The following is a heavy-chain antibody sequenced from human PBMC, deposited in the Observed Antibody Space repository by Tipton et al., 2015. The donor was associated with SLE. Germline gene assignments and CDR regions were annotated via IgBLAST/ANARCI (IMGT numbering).Heavy chain of an antibody. V-gene: IGHV4-34*01. J-gene: IGHJ4*02. CDR1: GGSFSGYY. CDR2: INHSGRT. CDR3: ARGDPYSSGWYVDY. D-gene: IGHD6-19*01. Sequence: TLSLTCAVYGGSFSGYYWSWIRQPPGKGLEWIGEINHSGRTNYNPSLKSRVTISVDTSKNQFSLKLSSVTAADTAVYYCARGDPYSSGWYVDYWGQGTLVTVSS.